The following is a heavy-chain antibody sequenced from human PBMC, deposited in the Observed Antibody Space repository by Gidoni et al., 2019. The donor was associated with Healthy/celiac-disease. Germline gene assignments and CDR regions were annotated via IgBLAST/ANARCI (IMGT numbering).Heavy chain of an antibody. J-gene: IGHJ4*02. Sequence: QVQLVQSGAEVKKPGSSVKVSCKTSGGTFSSYAISWVRQAPGQGLEWMGGIIPIFGTANYAQKFQGRVTITADEATSTAYMELSSLRSEDTAGYYCARVGDYDSSGLFDYWGQGTLVTVSS. D-gene: IGHD3-22*01. CDR2: IIPIFGTA. V-gene: IGHV1-69*01. CDR1: GGTFSSYA. CDR3: ARVGDYDSSGLFDY.